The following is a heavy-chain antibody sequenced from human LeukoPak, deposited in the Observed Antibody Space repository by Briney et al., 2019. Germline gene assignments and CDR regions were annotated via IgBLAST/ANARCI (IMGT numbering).Heavy chain of an antibody. V-gene: IGHV4-34*01. CDR2: INHSGST. CDR1: GGSFSGNY. J-gene: IGHJ3*02. CDR3: ASYGDLWIDAFDI. D-gene: IGHD4-17*01. Sequence: SETLSLTCAVYGGSFSGNYWSWIRQPPGKGLEWIGEINHSGSTNYNPSLKSRVTISVDTSKNQFSLKLSSVTAADTAVYYCASYGDLWIDAFDIWGQGTMVTVSS.